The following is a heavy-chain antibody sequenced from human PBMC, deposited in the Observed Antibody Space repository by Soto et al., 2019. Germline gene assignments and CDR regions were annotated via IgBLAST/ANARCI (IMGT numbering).Heavy chain of an antibody. J-gene: IGHJ5*02. Sequence: GGSLRLSCAASGFTFSSYTISWVRQAPGKGLEWVSSISGSGADTFYADSVKGRFTISRDNFKDMLYLQMNSLRGDDTAVYFCAKSRHNYPPHDWFDPWGQGTLVTVSS. D-gene: IGHD1-1*01. V-gene: IGHV3-23*01. CDR2: ISGSGADT. CDR1: GFTFSSYT. CDR3: AKSRHNYPPHDWFDP.